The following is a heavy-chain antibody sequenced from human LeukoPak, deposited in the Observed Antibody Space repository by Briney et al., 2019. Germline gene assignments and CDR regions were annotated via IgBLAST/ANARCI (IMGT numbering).Heavy chain of an antibody. Sequence: LSLTCAVSGGSITTTNWWSWVRQAPGKGLEWVSYITSSGSTIYYADSVKGRFTISRDNAKNSLYLQMNSLRAEDTAVYYCARFFNLAFDIWGQGTMVTVSS. J-gene: IGHJ3*02. CDR2: ITSSGSTI. CDR1: GGSITTT. CDR3: ARFFNLAFDI. V-gene: IGHV3-48*03. D-gene: IGHD1-14*01.